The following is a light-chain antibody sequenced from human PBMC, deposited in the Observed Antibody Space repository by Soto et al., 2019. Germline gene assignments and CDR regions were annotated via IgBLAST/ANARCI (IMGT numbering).Light chain of an antibody. CDR2: GAS. V-gene: IGKV3-15*01. CDR1: QSVSSN. CDR3: QPYNNWPPYT. Sequence: EIVMTQSPATLSVSPGERATLSCRASQSVSSNLAWYQKKPGQAPRLLIYGASTRATGIPARFSGSGSGTEFTLTISSLQSEDFALYYCQPYNNWPPYTFGQGTKLEIK. J-gene: IGKJ2*01.